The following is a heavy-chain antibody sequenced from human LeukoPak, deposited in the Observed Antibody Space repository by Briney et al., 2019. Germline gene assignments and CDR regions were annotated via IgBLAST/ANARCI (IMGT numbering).Heavy chain of an antibody. D-gene: IGHD3-22*01. V-gene: IGHV3-23*01. J-gene: IGHJ3*02. CDR1: GVTLSSYA. CDR3: TRDSYDFDSNGSVDI. Sequence: GGSLRLSCAASGVTLSSYAMSWARQAPGKGLEWVSGISSSGSGGNTYYADSVKGRFTISRDDAKSTLYLQMNSLRVEDTAVYYCTRDSYDFDSNGSVDIWGQGTMVTVSS. CDR2: ISSSGSGGNT.